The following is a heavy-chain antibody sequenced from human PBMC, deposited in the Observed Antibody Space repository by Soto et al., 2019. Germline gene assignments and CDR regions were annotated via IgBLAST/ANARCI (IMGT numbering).Heavy chain of an antibody. Sequence: QVQLVQSGAEVKKPGSSVKVSCKASGGTFSSYAISWVRQAPGQGLEWMGGIIPISGTANYAQKFQGRVIITAEESTSTAYMEPSSLRSEDTAVYYCARSEGSSTSLEIYYYYYYGMDVWGQGTTVTVSS. CDR2: IIPISGTA. D-gene: IGHD2-2*01. CDR1: GGTFSSYA. V-gene: IGHV1-69*01. J-gene: IGHJ6*02. CDR3: ARSEGSSTSLEIYYYYYYGMDV.